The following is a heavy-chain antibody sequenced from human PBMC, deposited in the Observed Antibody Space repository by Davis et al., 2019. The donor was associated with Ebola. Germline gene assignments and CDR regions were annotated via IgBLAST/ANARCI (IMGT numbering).Heavy chain of an antibody. J-gene: IGHJ1*01. CDR2: IIPIFGTA. Sequence: SVKVSCKASGGTFSSYAISWVRQAPGQGLEWMGGIIPIFGTANYAQKFQGRVTITADESTSTAYMELSSLRSEDTAVYYCARGVDCSSTSCYGAYFQHWGQGTLVTVSS. D-gene: IGHD2-2*01. CDR3: ARGVDCSSTSCYGAYFQH. V-gene: IGHV1-69*13. CDR1: GGTFSSYA.